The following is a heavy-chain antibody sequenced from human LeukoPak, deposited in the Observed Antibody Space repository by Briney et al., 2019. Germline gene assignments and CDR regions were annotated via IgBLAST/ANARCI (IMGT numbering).Heavy chain of an antibody. CDR2: IKQDGSEK. D-gene: IGHD6-19*01. Sequence: GGSLRLSCAASGFTFSSYWMSWVRQAPGKGLEWVANIKQDGSEKYYVDSVKGRFTISRDNAKNSLYLQMNSLRAEDTAVYYCARDNSRSIIAVAGRDLFSYYYYYMDVWGKGTTVTVSS. CDR3: ARDNSRSIIAVAGRDLFSYYYYYMDV. V-gene: IGHV3-7*01. J-gene: IGHJ6*03. CDR1: GFTFSSYW.